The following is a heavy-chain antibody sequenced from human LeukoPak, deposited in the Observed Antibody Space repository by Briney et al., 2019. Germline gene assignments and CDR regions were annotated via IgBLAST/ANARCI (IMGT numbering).Heavy chain of an antibody. J-gene: IGHJ5*02. CDR1: GASISSQY. CDR3: ARGGSSLFQGHARFDP. D-gene: IGHD6-6*01. Sequence: SETLSLTCTVSGASISSQYWSWIRKTPGKGLEWIAYIHHTETSKYNPSLKSRVTISIDTSMNQFSLKLSSVTAADTAVYYCARGGSSLFQGHARFDPWGQGTLVTVSS. CDR2: IHHTETS. V-gene: IGHV4-59*11.